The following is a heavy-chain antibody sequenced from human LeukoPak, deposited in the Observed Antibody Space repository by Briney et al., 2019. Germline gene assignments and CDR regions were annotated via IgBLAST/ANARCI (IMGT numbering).Heavy chain of an antibody. CDR2: INPSGGST. D-gene: IGHD4-11*01. J-gene: IGHJ4*02. CDR3: ARWTTTYLDY. Sequence: ASVKFSCRASGYTFTGYYMHWVRQAPGQGLEWMGWINPSGGSTNYAQKFQGRVTMTRDTSTSTVYMELSSLRSEDSAVYYCARWTTTYLDYWGQGTLVTVSS. CDR1: GYTFTGYY. V-gene: IGHV1-46*01.